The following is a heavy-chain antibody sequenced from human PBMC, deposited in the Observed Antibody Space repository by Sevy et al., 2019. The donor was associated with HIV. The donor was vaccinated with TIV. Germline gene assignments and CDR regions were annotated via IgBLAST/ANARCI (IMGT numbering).Heavy chain of an antibody. CDR3: ARGTYYYDSTGYYHDVFDV. Sequence: GGSLRLSCAASSGFTFSSYWMSWVRQAPGKGLEWVANIKQDGSVKHHVDSVRGRFTISRDNAKNSLYLQINRLRVEDTAVYYCARGTYYYDSTGYYHDVFDVWGQGTMVTVSS. CDR1: SGFTFSSYW. CDR2: IKQDGSVK. J-gene: IGHJ3*01. V-gene: IGHV3-7*03. D-gene: IGHD3-22*01.